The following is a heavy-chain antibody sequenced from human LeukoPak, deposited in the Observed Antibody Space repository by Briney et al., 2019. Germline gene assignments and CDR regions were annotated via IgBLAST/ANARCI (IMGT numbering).Heavy chain of an antibody. V-gene: IGHV4-34*01. CDR2: INHSGST. Sequence: PSETLSLTCAVYGGSFSGFYWNWIRQPPGKGLEWIGEINHSGSTNYSPSLKSRVTISVDTSKNQFSLKLNSATAADTAVYYCAGGRFDSGSYYVGRRNGFDPWGQGTLVTVSS. CDR1: GGSFSGFY. CDR3: AGGRFDSGSYYVGRRNGFDP. D-gene: IGHD1-26*01. J-gene: IGHJ5*02.